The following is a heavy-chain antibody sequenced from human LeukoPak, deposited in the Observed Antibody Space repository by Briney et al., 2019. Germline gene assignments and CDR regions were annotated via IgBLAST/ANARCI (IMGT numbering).Heavy chain of an antibody. CDR1: GGSITSGDYY. CDR2: MYYSGST. Sequence: SETLSLTCTVSGGSITSGDYYWSWIRQPPGKDLEWIAYMYYSGSTYYNPSLKSRVTMSADTSKNQFSLKLSSVTAADTAVYYCARPYYYDSRIDPWGQGTLVTVSS. V-gene: IGHV4-30-4*01. D-gene: IGHD3-22*01. J-gene: IGHJ5*02. CDR3: ARPYYYDSRIDP.